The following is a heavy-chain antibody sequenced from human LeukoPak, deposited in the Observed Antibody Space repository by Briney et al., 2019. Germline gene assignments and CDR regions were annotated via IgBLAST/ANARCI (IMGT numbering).Heavy chain of an antibody. V-gene: IGHV1-46*01. CDR1: GYTFTSYG. J-gene: IGHJ4*02. CDR3: ASSPKARFLEWLPPGYFDY. CDR2: INPSGGST. Sequence: ASVKVSCKASGYTFTSYGISWVRQAPGQGLEWMGIINPSGGSTSYAQKFQGRVTMTRDTSTSTVHMELSSLRSEDTAVYYCASSPKARFLEWLPPGYFDYWGQGTLVTVSS. D-gene: IGHD3-3*01.